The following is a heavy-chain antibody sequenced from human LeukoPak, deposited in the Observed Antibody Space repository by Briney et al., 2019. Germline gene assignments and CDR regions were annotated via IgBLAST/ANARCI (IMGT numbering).Heavy chain of an antibody. CDR3: AKGVERELLPSSFDY. D-gene: IGHD1-26*01. V-gene: IGHV3-9*01. Sequence: GRSLRLSCAASGFTFDDYAMHWVRQAPGKGLEWVSGISWNSGSIGYADSVKGRFTISRDNAKNSLYLQMNSLRAEDTALYYCAKGVERELLPSSFDYWGQGTLVTVSS. J-gene: IGHJ4*02. CDR2: ISWNSGSI. CDR1: GFTFDDYA.